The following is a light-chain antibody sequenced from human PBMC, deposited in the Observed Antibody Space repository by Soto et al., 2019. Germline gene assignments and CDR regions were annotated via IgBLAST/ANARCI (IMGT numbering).Light chain of an antibody. CDR3: QHYNSYSEA. V-gene: IGKV1-5*01. J-gene: IGKJ1*01. Sequence: DIQMTQSPSTLSASLGDRVTITCRASQSISNRLAWYQQKPGKAPKVVIYDASSLESGVPSRFSGSGSGTEFTLTISSLQPDDFATYYCQHYNSYSEAFGQGTKVDIK. CDR1: QSISNR. CDR2: DAS.